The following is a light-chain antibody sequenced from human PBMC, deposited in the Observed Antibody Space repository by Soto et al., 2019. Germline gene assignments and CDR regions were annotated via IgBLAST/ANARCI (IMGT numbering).Light chain of an antibody. CDR3: QQYGSSGT. V-gene: IGKV3-20*01. CDR1: QSVSNNY. CDR2: GAS. J-gene: IGKJ1*01. Sequence: IGITPSPATPSVSPRERATPSCRASQSVSNNYLAWYQQKPGQAPRLLIYGASNRATGIPDRFSGSGSGTDFTLTISRLEPEDFAVYYCQQYGSSGTFGQGTKVDIK.